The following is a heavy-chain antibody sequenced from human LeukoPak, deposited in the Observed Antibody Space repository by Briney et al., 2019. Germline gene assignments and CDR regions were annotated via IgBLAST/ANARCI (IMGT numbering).Heavy chain of an antibody. CDR1: GGSISSYY. J-gene: IGHJ5*02. Sequence: SETLSLTCTVSGGSISSYYWSWIRQPAGKGLEWIGRIYTSGSTNYNPSLKSRVTMSVDTSKNQFSLKLSSVTAADTAVYYCARHHKSEGRNQGWFDPWGQGTLVTVSS. V-gene: IGHV4-4*07. CDR2: IYTSGST. D-gene: IGHD1-14*01. CDR3: ARHHKSEGRNQGWFDP.